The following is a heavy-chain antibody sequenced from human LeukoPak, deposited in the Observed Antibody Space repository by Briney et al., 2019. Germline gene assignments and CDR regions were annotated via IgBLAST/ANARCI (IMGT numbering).Heavy chain of an antibody. Sequence: VSVRVFCKASGYTLTIYAMHCVREAPGQRRECMGWFYAGNGNTKYSQKLRGRVTITGDTSASTAYMELSSVRSEDTAVYYCARDLYSGTSYYYYYGMYVWGQGKTVTVSS. CDR1: GYTLTIYA. D-gene: IGHD1-26*01. J-gene: IGHJ6*02. CDR3: ARDLYSGTSYYYYYGMYV. CDR2: FYAGNGNT. V-gene: IGHV1-3*01.